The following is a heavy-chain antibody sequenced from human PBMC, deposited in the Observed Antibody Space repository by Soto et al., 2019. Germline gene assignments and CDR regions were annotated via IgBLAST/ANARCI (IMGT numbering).Heavy chain of an antibody. D-gene: IGHD6-13*01. J-gene: IGHJ4*02. Sequence: PGESLKISCKASGYSFTTDWIGWVRQMPGKGLEWMGIIYPGDSDTRYSPSFQGQVTISADKSISIAYLQWSSLKASDSAMFYCARKDIAGNSVDFWGQGTLVTRLL. CDR3: ARKDIAGNSVDF. CDR2: IYPGDSDT. V-gene: IGHV5-51*01. CDR1: GYSFTTDW.